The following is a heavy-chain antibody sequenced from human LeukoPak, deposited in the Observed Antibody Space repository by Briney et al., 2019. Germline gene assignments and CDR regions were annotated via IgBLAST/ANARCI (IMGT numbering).Heavy chain of an antibody. V-gene: IGHV3-48*03. J-gene: IGHJ4*02. CDR3: ARSLYGAGDY. Sequence: SGGSLRLSCAASGFTFSSYEMNWVRQAPGKGLEWVSYIRSSSSTIYYADSVKGRFTISRDNAKNSLYLQMNNLRAEDTAVYYCARSLYGAGDYWGQGTLVTVSS. CDR2: IRSSSSTI. D-gene: IGHD4-17*01. CDR1: GFTFSSYE.